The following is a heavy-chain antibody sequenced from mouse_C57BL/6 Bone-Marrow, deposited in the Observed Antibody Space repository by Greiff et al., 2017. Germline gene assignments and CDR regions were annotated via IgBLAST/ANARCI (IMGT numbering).Heavy chain of an antibody. J-gene: IGHJ2*01. CDR3: ARDYDYGDY. D-gene: IGHD2-4*01. Sequence: VQLQQSGAELVRPGASVKLSCKASGYTFTSYGISWVKQRTGQGLEWIGWIFPGSGSTSYNEKFKGKATLTVDKSSSTAYMLLSSLTAEDSAVYFCARDYDYGDYWGQGTTLTVSS. CDR1: GYTFTSYG. CDR2: IFPGSGST. V-gene: IGHV1-75*01.